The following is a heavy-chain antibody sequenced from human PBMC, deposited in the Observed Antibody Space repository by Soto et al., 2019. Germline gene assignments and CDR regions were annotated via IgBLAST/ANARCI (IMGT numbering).Heavy chain of an antibody. V-gene: IGHV4-59*08. Sequence: SQTLPLTCTVPGGSISSYYWSWIRQPPGKGLEWIGYIYYSGSTNYNPSLKSRVTISVDTSKNQFSLKLSSVTAADTAVYYCARRYGYSFDYWGQGTLVTVPS. D-gene: IGHD1-1*01. CDR1: GGSISSYY. CDR2: IYYSGST. CDR3: ARRYGYSFDY. J-gene: IGHJ4*02.